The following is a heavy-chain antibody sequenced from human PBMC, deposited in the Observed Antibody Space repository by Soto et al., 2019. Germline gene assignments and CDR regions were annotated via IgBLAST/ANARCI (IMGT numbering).Heavy chain of an antibody. Sequence: ASMKVSCKASGYTFTPYDINWVQQATGQGLEWMGWMNTNSGNTGDTQKNQGRVTMTRNTSISTAYMELSSLRSEDTAVYYCARTVEDFWSGYYNGMDVWG. D-gene: IGHD3-3*01. CDR1: GYTFTPYD. V-gene: IGHV1-8*01. CDR3: ARTVEDFWSGYYNGMDV. J-gene: IGHJ6*02. CDR2: MNTNSGNT.